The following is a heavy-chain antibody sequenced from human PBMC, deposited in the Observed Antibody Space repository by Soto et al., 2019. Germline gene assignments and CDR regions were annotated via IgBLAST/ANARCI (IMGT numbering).Heavy chain of an antibody. Sequence: QVQLVQSGTEVKKPGASVKVSCKASGYTFTSYGIHWVRQAPGQRLEWMGWINAANGDTKYSPKFQGRVTITRDTSASTAYMELSSLRSEDTAVYYCARRVESWELRAFDIWGQGTMVTVSS. CDR3: ARRVESWELRAFDI. D-gene: IGHD1-26*01. CDR1: GYTFTSYG. J-gene: IGHJ3*02. CDR2: INAANGDT. V-gene: IGHV1-3*01.